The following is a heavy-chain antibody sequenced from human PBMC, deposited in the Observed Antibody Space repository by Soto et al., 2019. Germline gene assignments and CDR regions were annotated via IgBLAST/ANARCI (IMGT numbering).Heavy chain of an antibody. CDR3: AITGPGSSLV. D-gene: IGHD3-10*01. CDR2: IFSADNT. V-gene: IGHV3-53*01. CDR1: GFTVSSNY. J-gene: IGHJ4*02. Sequence: GGSVRLCCAASGFTVSSNYLSWVRQAPGKGLEWVSVIFSADNTHYADSVKGRFTISRDNSKNTVFLQMNSLRAEDTAVYYCAITGPGSSLVCGPATPVTVSS.